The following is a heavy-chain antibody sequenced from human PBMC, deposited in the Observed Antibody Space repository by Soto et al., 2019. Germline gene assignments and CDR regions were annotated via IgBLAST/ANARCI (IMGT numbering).Heavy chain of an antibody. CDR3: ASRYYGSGSYYTAISDYYYYGMDV. Sequence: QVQLVESGGGVVQPGRSLRLSCAASGFTFISYAMHWVRQAPGKGLEWVAVISYDGSNKYYSDSVKGRFTISRDNSKNTLYLQMNSLRAEDTAVYYCASRYYGSGSYYTAISDYYYYGMDVWGQGTTVTVSS. D-gene: IGHD3-10*01. J-gene: IGHJ6*02. CDR2: ISYDGSNK. CDR1: GFTFISYA. V-gene: IGHV3-30-3*01.